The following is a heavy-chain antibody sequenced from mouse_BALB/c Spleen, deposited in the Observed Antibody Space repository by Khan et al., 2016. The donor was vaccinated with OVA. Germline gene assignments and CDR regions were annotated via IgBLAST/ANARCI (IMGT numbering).Heavy chain of an antibody. CDR1: GFSLTSYG. V-gene: IGHV2-5*01. CDR2: IWRGGST. D-gene: IGHD2-4*01. CDR3: AKKGMITTGAWFAY. Sequence: VQGVESGPGLVQPSQSLSITCTVSGFSLTSYGVHWVRQSPGKGLEWLGVIWRGGSTDSNAAFMSRLSITKDNSKSNVFFKLNSRQADDTAIYYCAKKGMITTGAWFAYWGQGTLVTVSA. J-gene: IGHJ3*01.